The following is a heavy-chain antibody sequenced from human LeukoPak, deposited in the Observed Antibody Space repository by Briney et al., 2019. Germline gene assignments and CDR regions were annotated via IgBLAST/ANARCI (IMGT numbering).Heavy chain of an antibody. J-gene: IGHJ4*02. CDR1: GFTFDDYA. CDR3: AKGDGGYPYPEYYFDY. D-gene: IGHD3-22*01. CDR2: ISWNSGSI. V-gene: IGHV3-9*01. Sequence: PGRSLRLSCAASGFTFDDYAMDWVRQAPGKGLEWVSGISWNSGSIGYADSVKGRFTISRDNAKNSLYMQMNSLRDEDTAVYYCAKGDGGYPYPEYYFDYWGQGTLVTVSS.